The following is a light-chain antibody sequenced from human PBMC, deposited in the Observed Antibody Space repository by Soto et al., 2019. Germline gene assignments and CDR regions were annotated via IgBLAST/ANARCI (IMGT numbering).Light chain of an antibody. CDR3: QQYVSSPFT. V-gene: IGKV3-20*01. CDR1: QSVSSK. Sequence: EIVMTQSPATLSVSPGERATLSCRASQSVSSKLVWYQQKPGQAPRLLIYGASSRATGIPDRFSGSGSGTDFTLTISRLEPEDFAVYYCQQYVSSPFTFGPGTKVDIK. CDR2: GAS. J-gene: IGKJ3*01.